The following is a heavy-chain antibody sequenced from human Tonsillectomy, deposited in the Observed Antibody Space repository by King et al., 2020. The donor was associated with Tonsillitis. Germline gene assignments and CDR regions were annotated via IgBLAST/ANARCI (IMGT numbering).Heavy chain of an antibody. J-gene: IGHJ4*02. Sequence: VQLQESGPGLVKPSETLSLTCAVSGASVSGHYWSWLRQPPGKGLEWIGSFYYSETANSNPSLKSRVTISVDTSKNQFSLKVTSVTAADTAVYYCARSDYEYVWGSSWGQGTLVTVSS. CDR3: ARSDYEYVWGSS. D-gene: IGHD3-16*01. CDR2: FYYSETA. CDR1: GASVSGHY. V-gene: IGHV4-59*02.